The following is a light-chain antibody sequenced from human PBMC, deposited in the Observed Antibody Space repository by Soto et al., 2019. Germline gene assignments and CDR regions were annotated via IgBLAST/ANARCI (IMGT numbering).Light chain of an antibody. CDR3: ATWDDSLNGFYV. CDR2: SVS. V-gene: IGLV2-14*03. J-gene: IGLJ1*01. CDR1: SSDIGAYDH. Sequence: QSVLTQPASVSGSPGQTITISCSGTSSDIGAYDHVAWYQQFTGKTPKLMIYSVSNRPSGVPDRFSGSKSGTSASLAISGLRSDDEADYFCATWDDSLNGFYVFGTGTKVTVL.